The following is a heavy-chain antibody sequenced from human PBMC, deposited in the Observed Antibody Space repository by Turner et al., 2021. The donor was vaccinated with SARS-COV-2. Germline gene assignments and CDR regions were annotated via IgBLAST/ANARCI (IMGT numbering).Heavy chain of an antibody. CDR3: SKGVVSFDY. V-gene: IGHV3-30*18. Sequence: QVQLVESGGGVVQPGRSLRLSCAASGFTFSSYGMHWVRQAPGKGLEWVALISYDGSNKYYADSVKGRFTISRDNSKNTLYLQMNSLRVEDTAIYYCSKGVVSFDYWGQGVLVTVSS. CDR2: ISYDGSNK. CDR1: GFTFSSYG. D-gene: IGHD2-21*01. J-gene: IGHJ4*02.